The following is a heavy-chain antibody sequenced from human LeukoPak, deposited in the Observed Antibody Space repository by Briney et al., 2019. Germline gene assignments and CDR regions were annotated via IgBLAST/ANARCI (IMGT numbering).Heavy chain of an antibody. J-gene: IGHJ4*02. D-gene: IGHD2-2*01. CDR3: AKRLAFVVVPAAPLDY. CDR1: GFTFSSYA. V-gene: IGHV3-23*01. Sequence: QPGGSLRLSCAASGFTFSSYAMSWVRQAPGKGLEWVSVISSSGGSTSYADSVKGRFTISRDNSKNTLYLQMNSLRAGDTAVYYCAKRLAFVVVPAAPLDYWGQGTLVTVSS. CDR2: ISSSGGST.